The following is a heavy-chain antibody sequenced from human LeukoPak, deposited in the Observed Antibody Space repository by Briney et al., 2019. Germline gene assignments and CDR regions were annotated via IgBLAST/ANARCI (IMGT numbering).Heavy chain of an antibody. CDR1: GFTFNTYA. D-gene: IGHD6-19*01. Sequence: GGSLRLSCEVSGFTFNTYAIYWVRQAPGKGLEWVSGICGSGGCTYYADSVKGRFTISRDNSKNTVYLQMNSLTADDTGVYYCAKTTAGYSSGRYPGWPADCWGQGTLVTVSS. CDR2: ICGSGGCT. J-gene: IGHJ4*02. V-gene: IGHV3-23*01. CDR3: AKTTAGYSSGRYPGWPADC.